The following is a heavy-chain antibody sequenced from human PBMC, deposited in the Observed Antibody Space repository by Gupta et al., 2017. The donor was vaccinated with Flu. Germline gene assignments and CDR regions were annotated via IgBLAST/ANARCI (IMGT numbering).Heavy chain of an antibody. J-gene: IGHJ4*02. V-gene: IGHV3-21*01. CDR3: ARDLVHSSGDAL. Sequence: EVQLVESGGGLVKPGGSLRLSCAASGFTFSSYSMNWVRQAPGKGLEWVSSISSSSSYIYYADSVKGRFTIARDNAKNSLYLQMNSLRAEDTAVYYCARDLVHSSGDALWGQGTLVTVSS. CDR1: GFTFSSYS. CDR2: ISSSSSYI. D-gene: IGHD6-19*01.